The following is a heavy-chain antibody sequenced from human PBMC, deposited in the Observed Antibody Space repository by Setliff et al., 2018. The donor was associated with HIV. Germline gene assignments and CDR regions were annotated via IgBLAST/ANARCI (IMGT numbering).Heavy chain of an antibody. CDR1: GFTFNNYN. Sequence: PGGSLRLSCAASGFTFNNYNMAWVRQAPGKGLDWVSAIGSRGGDTYYAGSVKGRFTISRDNSRDTLFLQLDSLRAEDTAVYYCAKELVSRSSLSFDYWGQGTLVTVSS. CDR2: IGSRGGDT. V-gene: IGHV3-23*01. D-gene: IGHD6-13*01. J-gene: IGHJ4*02. CDR3: AKELVSRSSLSFDY.